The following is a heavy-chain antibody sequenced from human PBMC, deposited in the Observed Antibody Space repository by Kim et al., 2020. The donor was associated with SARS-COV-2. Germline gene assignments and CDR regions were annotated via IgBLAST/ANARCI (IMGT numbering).Heavy chain of an antibody. V-gene: IGHV3-30*03. Sequence: GGSLILSCAASGFTFSSYGMHWVRQAPGKGLEWVAVISYDGSNKYYADSVKGRFTISRDNSKNTLYLQVNSLRAEDTAVYYCAREVTMIGGGYWGQGTL. D-gene: IGHD3-10*02. CDR1: GFTFSSYG. CDR2: ISYDGSNK. J-gene: IGHJ4*02. CDR3: AREVTMIGGGY.